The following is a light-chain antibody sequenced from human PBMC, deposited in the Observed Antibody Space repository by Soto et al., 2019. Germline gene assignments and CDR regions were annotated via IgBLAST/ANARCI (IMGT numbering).Light chain of an antibody. Sequence: AIRMTQSPSSFSASTGDRVTITCRASQTISSYLSWYQQKPGKAPKLLLFAASSLQSGVPSRFSGSGSGTEFTLTISSLQPDDFAAYFCQQYNSYSPTTFGQGTKVDIK. J-gene: IGKJ1*01. CDR3: QQYNSYSPTT. CDR2: AAS. V-gene: IGKV1-8*01. CDR1: QTISSY.